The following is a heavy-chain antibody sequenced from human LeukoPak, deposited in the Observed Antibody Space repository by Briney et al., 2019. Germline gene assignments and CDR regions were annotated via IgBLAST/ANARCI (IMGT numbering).Heavy chain of an antibody. CDR3: ATDKYAGDLVGY. CDR2: FDPEDGET. V-gene: IGHV1-24*01. Sequence: GASVKVSCKVSGYTLTELSMHWVRQAPGKGLEWMGGFDPEDGETIYAQKFQGRVTMTEDTSTDTAYMELSSLRSEDTAVYYCATDKYAGDLVGYWGQGTLVTVSS. CDR1: GYTLTELS. J-gene: IGHJ4*02. D-gene: IGHD7-27*01.